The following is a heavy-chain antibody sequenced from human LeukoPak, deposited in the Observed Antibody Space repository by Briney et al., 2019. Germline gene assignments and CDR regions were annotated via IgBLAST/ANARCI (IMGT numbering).Heavy chain of an antibody. CDR2: IGTSSTTI. D-gene: IGHD6-25*01. CDR1: GFTFSSHT. J-gene: IGHJ6*03. CDR3: ARFAAGGSYYYYMDV. V-gene: IGHV3-48*01. Sequence: GGSLRLSCAASGFTFSSHTMNWVRQPPGKGLEWVSNIGTSSTTIYYADSVKGRFTISRDNAKNSLYLQMNSLRADDTAVYYCARFAAGGSYYYYMDVWGKGTTVTVSS.